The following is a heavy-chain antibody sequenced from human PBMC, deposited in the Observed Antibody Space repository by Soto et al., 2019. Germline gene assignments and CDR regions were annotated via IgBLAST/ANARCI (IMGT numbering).Heavy chain of an antibody. CDR1: GGTFSSYA. V-gene: IGHV1-69*13. CDR3: ARDVRGPLILASVNWCDP. CDR2: IIPIFGTA. D-gene: IGHD3-3*01. J-gene: IGHJ5*02. Sequence: SVKVSCKASGGTFSSYAISWVRQASGQGLEWMGGIIPIFGTANYEQKFQGRVTITADESTSTAYMELSSLRCEDTALYSCARDVRGPLILASVNWCDPWGQGTRVTSSS.